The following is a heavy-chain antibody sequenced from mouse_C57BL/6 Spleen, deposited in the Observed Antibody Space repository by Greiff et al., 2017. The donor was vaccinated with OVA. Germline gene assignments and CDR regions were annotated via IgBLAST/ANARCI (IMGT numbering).Heavy chain of an antibody. CDR1: GYTFTDYE. D-gene: IGHD1-1*01. Sequence: VQLQQSGAELVRPGASVTLSCKASGYTFTDYEMHWVKQTPVHGLEWIGAIDPETGGTAYNQKFKGKAILTADKSSSTAYMERRSLTSEDAAVDYCTDYYGSSTVDYWGQGTTLTVSS. J-gene: IGHJ2*01. CDR3: TDYYGSSTVDY. V-gene: IGHV1-15*01. CDR2: IDPETGGT.